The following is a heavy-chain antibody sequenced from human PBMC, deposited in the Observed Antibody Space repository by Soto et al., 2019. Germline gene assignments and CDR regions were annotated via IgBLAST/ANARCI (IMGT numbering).Heavy chain of an antibody. CDR1: GGSISSGGYY. CDR2: IYYSGST. Sequence: PSETLSLTCTVSGGSISSGGYYWSWIRQHPGKGLVWIGYIYYSGSTYYNPSLKSRVTISVDTSKNQFSLKLSSVTAADTAVYYCARVPISRPVLEWRKSEPIYFDYWGQGTLVTVSS. V-gene: IGHV4-31*03. D-gene: IGHD3-3*01. CDR3: ARVPISRPVLEWRKSEPIYFDY. J-gene: IGHJ4*02.